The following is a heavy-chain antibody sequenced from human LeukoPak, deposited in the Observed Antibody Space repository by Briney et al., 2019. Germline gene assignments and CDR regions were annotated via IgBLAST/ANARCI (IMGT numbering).Heavy chain of an antibody. V-gene: IGHV1-46*01. CDR1: GYTFTSYY. CDR3: ARSDSGSFLFDY. Sequence: ASVKVSCKASGYTFTSYYMHWVRQAPGQGLEGMGIINPSGGGTSYAQKFQGRVTMTRDTSTSTVYVELSRLRSEDRAVYYCARSDSGSFLFDYWGQGTLVTVSS. CDR2: INPSGGGT. D-gene: IGHD1-26*01. J-gene: IGHJ4*02.